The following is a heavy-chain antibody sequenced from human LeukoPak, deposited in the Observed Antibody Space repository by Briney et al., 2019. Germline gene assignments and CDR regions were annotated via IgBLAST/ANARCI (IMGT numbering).Heavy chain of an antibody. D-gene: IGHD6-19*01. CDR2: IYSGGST. V-gene: IGHV3-53*01. J-gene: IGHJ4*02. CDR1: GFTVSSNY. Sequence: GGSLRLSCAASGFTVSSNYMSWVRQAPGKGLEWVSVIYSGGSTYYADSVKGRFTISRDNSKNTLYLQMNSLRAEDTAVYYCASGVAVAGTPIDYWGQGTLVIVSS. CDR3: ASGVAVAGTPIDY.